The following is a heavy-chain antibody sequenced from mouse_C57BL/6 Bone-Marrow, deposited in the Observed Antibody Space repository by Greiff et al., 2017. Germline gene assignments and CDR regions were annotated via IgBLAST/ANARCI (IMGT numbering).Heavy chain of an antibody. CDR3: ARGALYWYFDV. D-gene: IGHD3-1*01. CDR1: GYTFTSYW. J-gene: IGHJ1*03. Sequence: QVQLQQPGAELVRPGSSVKLSCKASGYTFTSYWMHWVKQRPIQGLEWIGNIDPSDSETHYNQKFKDKATLTVDKSSSTAYMQLSSLTSEDSAVYYCARGALYWYFDVWGTGTTVTVSS. CDR2: IDPSDSET. V-gene: IGHV1-52*01.